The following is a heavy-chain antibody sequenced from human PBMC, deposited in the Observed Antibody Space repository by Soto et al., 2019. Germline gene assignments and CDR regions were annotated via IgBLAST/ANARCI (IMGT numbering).Heavy chain of an antibody. CDR2: IYYSGNT. J-gene: IGHJ4*02. CDR3: ARHRPQEDGSKKVFDY. D-gene: IGHD2-15*01. V-gene: IGHV4-39*01. CDR1: GDSINSGPYS. Sequence: SETLSLTCTVSGDSINSGPYSWGWIRQPPGKGLEDIGTIYYSGNTYYNSSLKSRVTISLDTSKNQFSLKLTSVTAADTAIYYCARHRPQEDGSKKVFDYWGRGTLVTVSS.